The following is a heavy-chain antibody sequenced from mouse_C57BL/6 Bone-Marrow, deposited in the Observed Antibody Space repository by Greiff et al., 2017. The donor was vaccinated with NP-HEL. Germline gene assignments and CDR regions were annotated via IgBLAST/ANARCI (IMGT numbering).Heavy chain of an antibody. J-gene: IGHJ3*01. CDR3: AREASYYSNTFAY. Sequence: VQLQQSGAELARPGASVKLSCKASGYTFTSYGISWVKQRTGQGLEWIGEIYPRSGNTYYNEKFKGKATLTADKSSSTAYMELRSLTSEDSAVYFCAREASYYSNTFAYWGRGTLVTVSA. CDR1: GYTFTSYG. D-gene: IGHD2-5*01. CDR2: IYPRSGNT. V-gene: IGHV1-81*01.